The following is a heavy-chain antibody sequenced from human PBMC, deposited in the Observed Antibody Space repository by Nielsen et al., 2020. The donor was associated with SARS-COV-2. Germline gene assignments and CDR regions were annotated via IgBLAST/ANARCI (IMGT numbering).Heavy chain of an antibody. CDR3: AIAGTAWSPLFVIYGGFDV. CDR1: GFTFSSHA. J-gene: IGHJ6*02. CDR2: IGSAGDT. D-gene: IGHD3-3*01. Sequence: GESLKISCAASGFTFSSHAMHWVRQATGKGLEWVSVIGSAGDTYYAGSVKGRFTISRENAKNSLYLQMNSLRAGDTAVYYCAIAGTAWSPLFVIYGGFDVWGPWSTSTVSS. V-gene: IGHV3-13*04.